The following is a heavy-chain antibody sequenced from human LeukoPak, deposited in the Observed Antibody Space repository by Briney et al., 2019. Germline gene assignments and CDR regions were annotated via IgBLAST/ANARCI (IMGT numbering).Heavy chain of an antibody. V-gene: IGHV3-43*02. CDR2: ISGDGGST. J-gene: IGHJ4*02. CDR1: GFTFDDYA. Sequence: GGSLRLACAASGFTFDDYAMHWVRQAPGKGLEWISLISGDGGSTYYADSVKGRFTISRDNSKNSLYLQMNSLRTEDTALYYCANDISVVNHIFDYWGQGTLVTVSS. CDR3: ANDISVVNHIFDY. D-gene: IGHD3-22*01.